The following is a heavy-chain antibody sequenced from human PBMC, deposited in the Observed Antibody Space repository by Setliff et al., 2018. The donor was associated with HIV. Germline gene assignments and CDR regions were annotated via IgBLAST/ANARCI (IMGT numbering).Heavy chain of an antibody. J-gene: IGHJ4*02. CDR1: GYTFSAYY. CDR3: VGANHYDSDGYYFPY. V-gene: IGHV1-8*02. D-gene: IGHD3-22*01. Sequence: GASVKVSCKASGYTFSAYYLHWVRRAPGQGLEWMGWLNTNSGNRAYAQKFQGRVTMTRNTSISTAYLDLSSLRSEDTAVYYCVGANHYDSDGYYFPYWGQGTLVTVSS. CDR2: LNTNSGNR.